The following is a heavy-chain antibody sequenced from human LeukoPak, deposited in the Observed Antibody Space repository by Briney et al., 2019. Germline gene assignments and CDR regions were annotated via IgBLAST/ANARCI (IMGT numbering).Heavy chain of an antibody. D-gene: IGHD4-17*01. CDR1: GFTFSSYA. CDR3: AKDSYGDYGGGPF. CDR2: ISGSGGST. V-gene: IGHV3-23*01. Sequence: PGGSLRLSCEASGFTFSSYAMSWVRQAPGKGLEWVSAISGSGGSTYYADSMKGRFTISRDNSKNTLYLQMNSLRAEDTAVYYCAKDSYGDYGGGPFWGQGTLVTVSS. J-gene: IGHJ4*02.